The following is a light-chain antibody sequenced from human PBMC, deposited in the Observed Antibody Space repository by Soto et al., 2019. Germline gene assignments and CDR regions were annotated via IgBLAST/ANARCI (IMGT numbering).Light chain of an antibody. V-gene: IGLV2-8*01. CDR3: SSYAGSNNPYV. CDR1: SSDVGGYNY. CDR2: EVS. J-gene: IGLJ1*01. Sequence: QSALTQPPSASGSPGQSVTISCTGTSSDVGGYNYVSWYQQHPGKAHKLIIYEVSKRPSGVPDRFSGSKSGNTASLTVSGLQAEDEADYYCSSYAGSNNPYVFGTGTKLTVL.